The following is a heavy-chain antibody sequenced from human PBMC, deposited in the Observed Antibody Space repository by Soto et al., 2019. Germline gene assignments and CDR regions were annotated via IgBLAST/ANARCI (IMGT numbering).Heavy chain of an antibody. V-gene: IGHV3-30*18. Sequence: QVQLVESGGGVVQPGRSLRLSCAASGFTFSSYGMHWVRQAPGKGLEWVAVISYDGSNKYYADSVKGRFTISRDNSKITLYLQTNNLRAEDTGVYYCAKDHGDYGDFGGSLLDYWGQGTLVTVSS. CDR2: ISYDGSNK. J-gene: IGHJ4*02. CDR3: AKDHGDYGDFGGSLLDY. D-gene: IGHD4-17*01. CDR1: GFTFSSYG.